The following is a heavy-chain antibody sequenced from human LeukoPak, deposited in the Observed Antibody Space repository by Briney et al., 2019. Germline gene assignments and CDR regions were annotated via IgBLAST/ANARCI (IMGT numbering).Heavy chain of an antibody. V-gene: IGHV3-48*03. CDR1: GFTFSSYE. Sequence: GGSLRLSCAASGFTFSSYEMNWVRQAPGKGREWVSYISSSGNTIYYADSVKGRFTISRDNAKNSLYLLTNSLRAEDTAVYYCARALRTVWGYYFDYWGQGTLVTVSS. D-gene: IGHD4-17*01. CDR2: ISSSGNTI. CDR3: ARALRTVWGYYFDY. J-gene: IGHJ4*02.